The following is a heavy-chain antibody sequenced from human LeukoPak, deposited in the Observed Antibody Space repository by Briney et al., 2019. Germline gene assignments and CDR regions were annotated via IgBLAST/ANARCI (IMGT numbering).Heavy chain of an antibody. D-gene: IGHD3-22*01. CDR1: GYTLTELS. CDR3: ATLPKGLSGYMNTLDY. Sequence: GASVKVSCKVSGYTLTELSMHWVRQAPGKGLVWMGGFDPEDGETIYAQKFQGRVTMTEDTSTDTAYMELSSLRSEDTAVYYCATLPKGLSGYMNTLDYWGQGTLVTVSS. J-gene: IGHJ4*02. V-gene: IGHV1-24*01. CDR2: FDPEDGET.